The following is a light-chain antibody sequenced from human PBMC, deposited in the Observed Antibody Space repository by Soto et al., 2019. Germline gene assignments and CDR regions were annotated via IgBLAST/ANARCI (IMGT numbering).Light chain of an antibody. CDR1: QTVRSYY. CDR3: QQYDSSPWT. Sequence: EIVLTQSPATLSLSPGERVTISCRASQTVRSYYLAWYQQKPGQAPRLLIYGASSRATGIPDRFSGSGSGTDFSLTISGLEPEDFAVYYCQQYDSSPWTFGQGTKVEIK. V-gene: IGKV3-20*01. CDR2: GAS. J-gene: IGKJ1*01.